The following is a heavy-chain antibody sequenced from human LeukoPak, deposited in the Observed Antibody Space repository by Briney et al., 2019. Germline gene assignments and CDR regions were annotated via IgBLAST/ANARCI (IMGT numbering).Heavy chain of an antibody. Sequence: GGSLRLSCAXSXXXFTIXXMSWVRQXXXXXXXXXXNXKEDGSEKYYVDSVKGRFTISRDNAKNSLFLQMNSLRAEDTAVYYCARDRPHYGNTHLFDPWGQGTLVTVSS. CDR2: XKEDGSEK. J-gene: IGHJ5*02. CDR1: XXXFTIXX. CDR3: ARDRPHYGNTHLFDP. D-gene: IGHD3-10*01. V-gene: IGHV3-7*01.